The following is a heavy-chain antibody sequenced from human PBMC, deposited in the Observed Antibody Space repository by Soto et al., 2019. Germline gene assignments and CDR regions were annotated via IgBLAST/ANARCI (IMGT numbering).Heavy chain of an antibody. CDR2: IFYIGTT. D-gene: IGHD2-21*01. V-gene: IGHV4-59*01. J-gene: IGHJ5*02. Sequence: PXATLSLSCTVSGGSISSYYWGWIRQVPGRGLECIGYIFYIGTTYYNPSLKSRVTISLDTPKNQFSLKLNSVTAADTAVYYCARNQRPIARGGFDIWSQGTLVTVSS. CDR3: ARNQRPIARGGFDI. CDR1: GGSISSYY.